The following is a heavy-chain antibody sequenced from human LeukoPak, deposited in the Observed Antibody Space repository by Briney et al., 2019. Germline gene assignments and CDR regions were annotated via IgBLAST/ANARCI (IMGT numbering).Heavy chain of an antibody. Sequence: SGGSLRLSCAASGFTFATYAMTWVRQAPGKGLEWVAALSGSGISTYYADSVKGRFTISRANSENTLHLQMDGLRADDTAVYFCAKGRGTGTYYFDYWGRGILVTVSS. V-gene: IGHV3-23*01. J-gene: IGHJ4*02. CDR3: AKGRGTGTYYFDY. CDR2: LSGSGIST. D-gene: IGHD3/OR15-3a*01. CDR1: GFTFATYA.